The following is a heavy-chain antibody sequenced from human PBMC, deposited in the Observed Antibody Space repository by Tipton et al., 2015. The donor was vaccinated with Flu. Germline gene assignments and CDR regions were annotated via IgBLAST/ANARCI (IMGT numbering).Heavy chain of an antibody. CDR2: TWYDGSNK. CDR1: GFIFSTYG. V-gene: IGHV3-33*06. J-gene: IGHJ4*02. CDR3: AKDKNEFYAFEN. D-gene: IGHD2/OR15-2a*01. Sequence: RSLRLSCAASGFIFSTYGMHWVRQAPGKGLEWVAVTWYDGSNKYYADSVKGRFTISRDNSKNTVYLQMNSLRAEDTAVYYCAKDKNEFYAFENWAQGTLVTVSS.